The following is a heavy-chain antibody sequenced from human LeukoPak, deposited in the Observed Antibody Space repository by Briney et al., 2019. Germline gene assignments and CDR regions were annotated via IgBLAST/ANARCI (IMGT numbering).Heavy chain of an antibody. CDR1: GFTFSSYS. V-gene: IGHV3-48*02. Sequence: GGSLRLSCAASGFTFSSYSMNWVRQAPGKGLEWVSYISSGGSTIYYADSVRGRFTISRDTAKNSLYLEMNSLRDEDTAMYYCVRGDQGASEPAFDYWGQGTLVTVSS. J-gene: IGHJ4*02. D-gene: IGHD1-14*01. CDR2: ISSGGSTI. CDR3: VRGDQGASEPAFDY.